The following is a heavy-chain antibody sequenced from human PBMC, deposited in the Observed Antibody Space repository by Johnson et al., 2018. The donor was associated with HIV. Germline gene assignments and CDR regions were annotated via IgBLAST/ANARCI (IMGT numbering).Heavy chain of an antibody. CDR1: GFTFSSYG. CDR3: AKGLHIVVEGDAFDI. J-gene: IGHJ3*02. CDR2: IWYDGSNK. Sequence: QVQLVESGGGLVQPGRSLKLSCAASGFTFSSYGMHWVRQAPGKGLEWVAVIWYDGSNKYYADSVKGRFTISRDNSKNTLYLQMNSLRAGDTAGYYCAKGLHIVVEGDAFDIWGQGTMVTVSS. V-gene: IGHV3-33*06. D-gene: IGHD2-21*01.